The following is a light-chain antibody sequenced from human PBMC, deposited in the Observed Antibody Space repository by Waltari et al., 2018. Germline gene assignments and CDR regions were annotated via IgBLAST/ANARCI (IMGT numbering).Light chain of an antibody. V-gene: IGKV3-15*01. CDR1: QSVSSN. CDR2: GAS. Sequence: EIVMTQSPATLSVSPGERATLSCRASQSVSSNFAWYQQKPGQAPRLLIYGASTRATGIPARFSGSGSGTEFTLTISSLQSEDFAVYYCQQYYSIPRTYGQGTKLEIK. J-gene: IGKJ2*02. CDR3: QQYYSIPRT.